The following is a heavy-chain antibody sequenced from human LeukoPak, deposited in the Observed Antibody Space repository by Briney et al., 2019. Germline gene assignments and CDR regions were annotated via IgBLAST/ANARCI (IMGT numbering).Heavy chain of an antibody. J-gene: IGHJ4*02. CDR2: ISGSGGST. CDR1: GFTFIDYS. Sequence: GGSLRLSCAASGFTFIDYSMNWVRQAPGKGLEWVSAISGSGGSTYYADSVKGRFTISRDNSKNTLYLQMNSLRAEDTAVYYCAKENGGNPYFDYWGQGTLVTVSS. D-gene: IGHD4-23*01. CDR3: AKENGGNPYFDY. V-gene: IGHV3-23*01.